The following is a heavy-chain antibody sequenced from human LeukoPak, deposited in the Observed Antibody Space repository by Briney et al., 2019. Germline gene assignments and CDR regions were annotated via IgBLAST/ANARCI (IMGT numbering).Heavy chain of an antibody. V-gene: IGHV3-30*17. CDR1: GLTFSSYA. J-gene: IGHJ4*02. D-gene: IGHD3-22*01. CDR2: ISYDGSNK. Sequence: GRSLRLSCAASGLTFSSYAMHWVRQAPGKGLEWVAVISYDGSNKYYADSVKGRFTISRDNSKNTLYLQMNSLRAEDTAVYYCARGGAGYYYDSSGYWVLDYWGQGTLVTVSS. CDR3: ARGGAGYYYDSSGYWVLDY.